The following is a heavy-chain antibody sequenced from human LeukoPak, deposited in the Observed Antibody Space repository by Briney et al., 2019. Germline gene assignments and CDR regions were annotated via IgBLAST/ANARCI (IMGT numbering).Heavy chain of an antibody. CDR1: GGSISSGDYY. V-gene: IGHV4-30-4*01. CDR3: ARHLRPALPSFDY. J-gene: IGHJ4*02. Sequence: SQTLSLTCTVSGGSISSGDYYWSWIRQPPGKGLEWIAYMYYSGSTYYNPSLKSRVTMSADTSKNQLSLKLSSVTAADTAVYYCARHLRPALPSFDYWGQGILVTVSS. D-gene: IGHD2-2*01. CDR2: MYYSGST.